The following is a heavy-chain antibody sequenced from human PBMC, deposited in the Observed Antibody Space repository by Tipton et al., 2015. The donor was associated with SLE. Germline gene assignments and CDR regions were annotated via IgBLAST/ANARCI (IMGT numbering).Heavy chain of an antibody. CDR1: GFTFSSYW. D-gene: IGHD7-27*01. CDR3: ARGPWGGDF. Sequence: SLRLSCAAPGFTFSSYWMSWVRQAPGKGLEWVANIKQDGSGRYYVDSVKGRFTISRDNPMNSLYLQMNSLRAEDTAVYYCARGPWGGDFWGQGTLVTVSS. CDR2: IKQDGSGR. J-gene: IGHJ4*02. V-gene: IGHV3-7*01.